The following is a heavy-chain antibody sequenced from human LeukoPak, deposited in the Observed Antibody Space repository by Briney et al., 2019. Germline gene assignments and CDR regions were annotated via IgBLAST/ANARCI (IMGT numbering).Heavy chain of an antibody. CDR3: ARVGLDSHYYMDV. D-gene: IGHD3-16*01. V-gene: IGHV4-59*01. Sequence: SETLSLKCTVYGGSISSYYWSWIRQPPGKGLEGIGYIYYSVDYSGSTNYNPALKSRVTISVDPYNNQFSLKLTSVTAADTAVYYCARVGLDSHYYMDVWGKGTTVTVSS. J-gene: IGHJ6*03. CDR1: GGSISSYY. CDR2: IYYSVDYSGST.